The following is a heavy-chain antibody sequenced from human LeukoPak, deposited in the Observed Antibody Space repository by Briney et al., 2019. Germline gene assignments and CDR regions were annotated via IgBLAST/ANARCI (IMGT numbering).Heavy chain of an antibody. CDR3: ARNHYGSGAYYYYYYMDV. D-gene: IGHD3-10*01. J-gene: IGHJ6*03. CDR2: IYYSGST. V-gene: IGHV4-39*01. CDR1: GGSISSSSYY. Sequence: SETLSLTCTVSGGSISSSSYYWGWIRQPPRKGLEWIGSIYYSGSTYYNPSLKSRVTISVDTSKNQFSLKLSSVTAADTAVYYCARNHYGSGAYYYYYYMDVWGKGTTVTISS.